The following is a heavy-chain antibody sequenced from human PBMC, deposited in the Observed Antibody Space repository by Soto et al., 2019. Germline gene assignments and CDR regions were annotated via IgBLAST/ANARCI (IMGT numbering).Heavy chain of an antibody. Sequence: QVQLVESGGGLVKPGGSLRLSCAASGFTFSDSYMNWIRQAPGKGLEWVSYINRGGSTTYYADSVKGRFTSSRDNAKTSRYLQMNSLRVEDTAVYYCARGLWAGKFHWFDTWGQGTLVTVSS. CDR1: GFTFSDSY. D-gene: IGHD5-18*01. CDR2: INRGGSTT. V-gene: IGHV3-11*01. J-gene: IGHJ5*02. CDR3: ARGLWAGKFHWFDT.